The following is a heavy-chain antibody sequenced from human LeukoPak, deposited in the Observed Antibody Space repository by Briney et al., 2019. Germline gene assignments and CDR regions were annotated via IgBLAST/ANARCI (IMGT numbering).Heavy chain of an antibody. CDR1: GGSFSGYY. V-gene: IGHV4-34*01. D-gene: IGHD6-13*01. CDR3: ASIAAVYHFDY. CDR2: INHSGST. Sequence: SETLSLTCAVYGGSFSGYYWSWIRQPPGKGLEWIGEINHSGSTNYNPSLKSRVTISVDTSKNQFSLKLSSVTAADTAVYYCASIAAVYHFDYRGQGTLVTVSS. J-gene: IGHJ4*02.